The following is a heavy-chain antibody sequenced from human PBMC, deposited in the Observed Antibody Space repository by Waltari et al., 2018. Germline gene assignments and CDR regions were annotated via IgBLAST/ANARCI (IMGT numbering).Heavy chain of an antibody. CDR1: GGSFSGSY. J-gene: IGHJ5*02. CDR2: INHRRST. D-gene: IGHD6-19*01. V-gene: IGHV4-34*01. Sequence: QVQLQQWGAGLLKPSETLSLTCAVYGGSFSGSYCSLLRMPAGEGPELIGEINHRRSTNYNPSRKSRVIISVDTSKNQFSLKLSSVTAADTAVYYCARGLKRGKQWLVPSFNWFDPWGQGTLVTVSS. CDR3: ARGLKRGKQWLVPSFNWFDP.